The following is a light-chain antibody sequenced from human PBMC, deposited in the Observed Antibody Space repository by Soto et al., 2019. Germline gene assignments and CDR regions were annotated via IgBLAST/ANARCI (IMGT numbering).Light chain of an antibody. J-gene: IGKJ4*01. CDR1: QSINNY. CDR2: GAS. V-gene: IGKV1-39*01. CDR3: LQSYRTPLP. Sequence: IHMSHSPSSLSAYIKYRVTITCLASQSINNYLSWYQQKPGKAPNLLIFGASTLQSGVPSRFSGSGSGTDFTLTIIILQPEDFATYYCLQSYRTPLPFCGGTNADIK.